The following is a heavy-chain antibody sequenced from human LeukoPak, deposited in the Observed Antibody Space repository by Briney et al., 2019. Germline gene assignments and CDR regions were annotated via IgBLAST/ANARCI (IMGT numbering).Heavy chain of an antibody. V-gene: IGHV3-23*01. CDR1: AITFSTYA. CDR2: ISRGAGST. Sequence: PGGSLRLSCAASAITFSTYAMSWVRQAPGKGLECVSVISRGAGSTYYADSVKGRFTISRDNSKNTLYLQMNSLRAEDTAVYYCAKDKYNFWSGSNYYYMDVWGKGTTVTVSS. D-gene: IGHD3-3*01. J-gene: IGHJ6*03. CDR3: AKDKYNFWSGSNYYYMDV.